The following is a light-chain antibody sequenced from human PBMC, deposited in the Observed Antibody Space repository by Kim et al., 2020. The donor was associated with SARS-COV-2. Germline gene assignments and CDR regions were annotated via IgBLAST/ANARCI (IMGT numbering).Light chain of an antibody. CDR2: QDT. CDR1: KLGEKY. J-gene: IGLJ2*01. CDR3: QTWDSITVV. Sequence: SYELTQPPSVSVSPGQTASITCSGDKLGEKYACWYQQKPGQSPVLVIYQDTKRPSGIPERFSGSNSGNTATLTISGTQAMDEADYYCQTWDSITVVFGGGDQVTGL. V-gene: IGLV3-1*01.